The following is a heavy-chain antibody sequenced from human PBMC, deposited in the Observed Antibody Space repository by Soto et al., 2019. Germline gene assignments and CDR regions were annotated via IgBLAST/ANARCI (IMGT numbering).Heavy chain of an antibody. Sequence: SVKVSFKASGYTFTSYGISWVRQAPGQGLEWMRWISAYNGNTNYAQKLQGRVTMTTDTSTSTAYMELRSLRSDDTAVYYCARTHIVVVTEAFDIWGQGTMVTVSS. D-gene: IGHD2-21*02. J-gene: IGHJ3*02. V-gene: IGHV1-18*01. CDR1: GYTFTSYG. CDR2: ISAYNGNT. CDR3: ARTHIVVVTEAFDI.